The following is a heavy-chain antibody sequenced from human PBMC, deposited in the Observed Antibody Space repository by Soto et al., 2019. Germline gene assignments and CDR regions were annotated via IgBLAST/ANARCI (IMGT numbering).Heavy chain of an antibody. J-gene: IGHJ4*02. CDR2: ITGNSAIT. CDR3: AKYCAGDCYRGFDN. CDR1: GFTFSSYV. Sequence: EVQLLESGGGLVQPGGSLRLSCAASGFTFSSYVTTWVRQTPGKGLDWVSLITGNSAITYYADSVKGRFTISRDNSKNTLYLQMNSLRAEDTALYYCAKYCAGDCYRGFDNWGQGTLVTVSS. D-gene: IGHD2-21*02. V-gene: IGHV3-23*01.